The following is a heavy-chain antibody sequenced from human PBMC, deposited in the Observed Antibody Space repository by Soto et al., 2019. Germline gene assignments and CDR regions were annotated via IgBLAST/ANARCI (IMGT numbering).Heavy chain of an antibody. CDR1: GYIFTNYY. D-gene: IGHD3-10*01. Sequence: GASVKVSCKTSGYIFTNYYMHWVRQAPGQRLEWMGWINAGNGNTKYSQKFQGRVTITRDTSASTAYMELSSLRSEDTAVYYCARGSGLTYFDYWGQGTLVTVSS. CDR2: INAGNGNT. CDR3: ARGSGLTYFDY. J-gene: IGHJ4*02. V-gene: IGHV1-3*01.